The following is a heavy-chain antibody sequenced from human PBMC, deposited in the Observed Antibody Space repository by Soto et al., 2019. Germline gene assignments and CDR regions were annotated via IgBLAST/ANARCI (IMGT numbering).Heavy chain of an antibody. CDR2: IKQDGSEK. CDR3: ARGSPVWSVGPDAFDI. D-gene: IGHD3-16*01. J-gene: IGHJ3*02. CDR1: GFTFSSYW. Sequence: GGSLRLSCAASGFTFSSYWMSWVRQAPGKGLEWVANIKQDGSEKYYVDSVKGRFTISRDNAKNSLYLQMNSLRAEDTAVYYCARGSPVWSVGPDAFDIWGQGTMVTVSS. V-gene: IGHV3-7*01.